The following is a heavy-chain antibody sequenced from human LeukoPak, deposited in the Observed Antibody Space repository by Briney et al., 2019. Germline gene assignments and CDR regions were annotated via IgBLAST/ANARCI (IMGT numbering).Heavy chain of an antibody. CDR1: GFTFSRYA. V-gene: IGHV3-30-3*01. D-gene: IGHD3-10*01. CDR2: ISYDGSNK. J-gene: IGHJ4*02. Sequence: PGGSLRLSCVASGFTFSRYAMHWVRLAPGKGLEWVAVISYDGSNKYYADSVKGRFTISRDNSKNTLYLQMNSLRAEDTALYYCARDGNFYYGPGSYCDYWGQRTLVTVSS. CDR3: ARDGNFYYGPGSYCDY.